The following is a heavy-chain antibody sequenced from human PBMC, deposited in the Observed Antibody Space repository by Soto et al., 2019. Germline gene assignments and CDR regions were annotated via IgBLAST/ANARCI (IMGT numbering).Heavy chain of an antibody. J-gene: IGHJ6*02. V-gene: IGHV6-1*01. CDR3: ARDLQGFAPSAGPRQPLSYYDGMDV. CDR2: TYYRSKWYN. Sequence: SQTLSLTCAISGDSVSSNSAAWNWIRQSPSRGLEWLGRTYYRSKWYNDYAVSVKSRITINPDTSKNQFSLQLHSVTPEDTAVSGCARDLQGFAPSAGPRQPLSYYDGMDVWGQGTTVTVCS. CDR1: GDSVSSNSAA. D-gene: IGHD2-2*01.